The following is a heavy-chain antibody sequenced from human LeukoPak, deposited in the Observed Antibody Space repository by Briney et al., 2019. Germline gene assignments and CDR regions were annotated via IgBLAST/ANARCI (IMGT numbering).Heavy chain of an antibody. Sequence: PSETLSLTCAVSGGSISSSNWWSWVRQPPGQGLEWIGEIYHSGSTNYNPSLKSRVTISVDKSKNQFSLKLSSVTAADTAVYYCARDSGAYSNYVDWGQGTLVTVSS. CDR1: GGSISSSNW. D-gene: IGHD4-11*01. V-gene: IGHV4-4*02. CDR3: ARDSGAYSNYVD. CDR2: IYHSGST. J-gene: IGHJ4*02.